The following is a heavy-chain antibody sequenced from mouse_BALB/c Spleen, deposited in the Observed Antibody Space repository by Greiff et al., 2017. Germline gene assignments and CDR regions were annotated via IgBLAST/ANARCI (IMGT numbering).Heavy chain of an antibody. V-gene: IGHV5-4*02. CDR3: ARDDDGGLAY. D-gene: IGHD2-12*01. J-gene: IGHJ3*01. CDR1: GFTFSDYY. Sequence: EVKLVESGGGLVKPGGSLKLSCAASGFTFSDYYMYWVRQTPEKRLEWVATISDGGSYTYYPDSVKGRFTISRDNAKNNLYLQMSSLKSEDTAMYYCARDDDGGLAYWGQGTLVTVSA. CDR2: ISDGGSYT.